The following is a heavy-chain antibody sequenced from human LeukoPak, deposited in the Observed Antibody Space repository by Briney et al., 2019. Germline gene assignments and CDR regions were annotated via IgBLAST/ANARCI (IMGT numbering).Heavy chain of an antibody. V-gene: IGHV3-66*01. D-gene: IGHD1-26*01. Sequence: PGGSLRLSCAASGFTVSSNYMSWVRQAPGKGLEWVSVIYSGGRTYNADSVKGRFTISRDKSKNTLYLQMNSLRAEDTAVYYCARDHGGNYWLDYWGQGTLVTVSS. CDR2: IYSGGRT. CDR3: ARDHGGNYWLDY. J-gene: IGHJ4*02. CDR1: GFTVSSNY.